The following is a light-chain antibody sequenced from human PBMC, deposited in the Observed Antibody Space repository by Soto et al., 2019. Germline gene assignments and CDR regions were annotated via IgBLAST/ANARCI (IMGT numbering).Light chain of an antibody. CDR3: SSYAGSNNLYV. Sequence: QSGLTQPPSASGSPGRSVTISCAGTSSDVGGYNYVSWYQQHPGKAPKLMIYEVSKRPSGVPDRFSGSKSGNTASLTVSGLQAEDEADYYCSSYAGSNNLYVFGTGTKVTVL. J-gene: IGLJ1*01. CDR2: EVS. CDR1: SSDVGGYNY. V-gene: IGLV2-8*01.